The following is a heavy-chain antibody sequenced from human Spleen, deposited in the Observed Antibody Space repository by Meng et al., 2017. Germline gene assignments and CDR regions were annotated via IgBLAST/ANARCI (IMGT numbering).Heavy chain of an antibody. V-gene: IGHV1-69*13. J-gene: IGHJ4*02. D-gene: IGHD2-2*01. CDR3: ARKAGNCISTTCYSLDY. CDR2: INAVFGTT. Sequence: SVKVSCKALGGVFSNYVIGWVRQAPGQGLEWMGGINAVFGTTNYAQKFQDRVTITSDESTSTVYMELTRLTSEDTAVYFCARKAGNCISTTCYSLDYWGQGTLVTVSS. CDR1: GGVFSNYV.